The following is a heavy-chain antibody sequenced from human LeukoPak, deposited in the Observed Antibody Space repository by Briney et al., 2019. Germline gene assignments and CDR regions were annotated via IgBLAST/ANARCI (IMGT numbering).Heavy chain of an antibody. J-gene: IGHJ4*02. CDR2: IKQDGGEE. CDR1: GFTFRNSW. CDR3: ARDSPERGYSYGPLDNYFDY. Sequence: PGGSLRLSCEASGFTFRNSWMSWVRQAPGKGLEWVANIKQDGGEEYYVDSVKGRFTISRDNAKNSLYLQMNSLRAEDTAVYYCARDSPERGYSYGPLDNYFDYWGQGTLVTVSS. V-gene: IGHV3-7*01. D-gene: IGHD5-18*01.